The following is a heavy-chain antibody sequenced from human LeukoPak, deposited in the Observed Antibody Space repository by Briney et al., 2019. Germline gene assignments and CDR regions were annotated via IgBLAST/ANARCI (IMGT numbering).Heavy chain of an antibody. J-gene: IGHJ4*02. D-gene: IGHD6-19*01. Sequence: PSETLSLTCAVYGGSFSGYYWSWIRQPPGKGLEWIGEISHSGSTNYNPSLKSRVTISVDTSKNQFSLKLSSVTAADTAVYYCAREGWYYLDYWGQGTLVTVSS. V-gene: IGHV4-34*01. CDR3: AREGWYYLDY. CDR2: ISHSGST. CDR1: GGSFSGYY.